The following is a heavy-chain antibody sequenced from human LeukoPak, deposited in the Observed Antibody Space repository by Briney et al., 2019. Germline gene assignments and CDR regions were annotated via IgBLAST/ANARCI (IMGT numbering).Heavy chain of an antibody. CDR2: ISGSGGST. D-gene: IGHD3-3*01. V-gene: IGHV3-23*01. CDR3: ARLKRKLRFLEWLSPGGY. Sequence: PGGSLRLSCAASGFTFSGYGMSWVRQAPGKGLEWVSAISGSGGSTYYADSVKGRFTISRDNSKNTLYLQMNSLRAEDTAVYYCARLKRKLRFLEWLSPGGYWGQGTLVTVSS. J-gene: IGHJ4*02. CDR1: GFTFSGYG.